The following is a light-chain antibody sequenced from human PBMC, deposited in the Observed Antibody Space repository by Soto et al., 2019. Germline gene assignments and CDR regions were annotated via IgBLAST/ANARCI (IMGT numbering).Light chain of an antibody. Sequence: DIQMTQSPSSLSASVGDRVTITCRASQSISSYLNWYQQKPGKAPKLLIYAASSLQSGVPSRFSGSGSWTDFTLTISSLQPEDFATYYCQQSYSTPYTFGQRTKLEIK. CDR2: AAS. V-gene: IGKV1-39*01. CDR1: QSISSY. CDR3: QQSYSTPYT. J-gene: IGKJ2*01.